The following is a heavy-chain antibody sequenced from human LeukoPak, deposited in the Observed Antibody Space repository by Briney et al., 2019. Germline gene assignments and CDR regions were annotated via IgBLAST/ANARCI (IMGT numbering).Heavy chain of an antibody. V-gene: IGHV3-66*03. Sequence: GGSLRLSCAVSGFRVSDYYMSWVRQAPGKGLEWVGLIRDSGEAFYADLARGRFAISRDESENTLYLQMNSLRVEDTAVYFCARDRVANQDWVEFDPWGQGTPVIVSS. D-gene: IGHD3/OR15-3a*01. CDR2: IRDSGEA. CDR3: ARDRVANQDWVEFDP. J-gene: IGHJ5*02. CDR1: GFRVSDYY.